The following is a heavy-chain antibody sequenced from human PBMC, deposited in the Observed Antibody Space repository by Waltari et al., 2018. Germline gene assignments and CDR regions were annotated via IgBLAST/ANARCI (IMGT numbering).Heavy chain of an antibody. CDR2: IYHSGST. CDR1: GYSISSGYY. Sequence: QVQLQESGPGLVKPSETLSLTCAVSGYSISSGYYWGWIRQPPGKGLEWIGSIYHSGSTYSNPSLKSRVTISVDTSKNQFSLKLSSVTAADTAVYYCARGGDGSGSYWGYYFDYWGQGTLVTVSS. D-gene: IGHD3-10*01. J-gene: IGHJ4*02. CDR3: ARGGDGSGSYWGYYFDY. V-gene: IGHV4-38-2*01.